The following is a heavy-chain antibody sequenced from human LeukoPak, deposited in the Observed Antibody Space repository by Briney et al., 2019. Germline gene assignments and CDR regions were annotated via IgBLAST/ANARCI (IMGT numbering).Heavy chain of an antibody. J-gene: IGHJ4*02. CDR1: GGTFSSYA. CDR3: AKTPTDPAMYSSLWGGFDY. Sequence: VASVKVSCKASGGTFSSYAISWVRQAPGQGLEWMGRIIPILGIANYAQKFQGRVTITADKSTSTAYMELSSLRAEDTAVYYCAKTPTDPAMYSSLWGGFDYWGQGTLVTVSS. V-gene: IGHV1-69*04. CDR2: IIPILGIA. D-gene: IGHD6-6*01.